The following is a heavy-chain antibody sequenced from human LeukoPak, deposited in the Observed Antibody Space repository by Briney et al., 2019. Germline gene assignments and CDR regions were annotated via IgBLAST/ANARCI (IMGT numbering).Heavy chain of an antibody. Sequence: GGSLRLTCAASGFTVSSNYMSWVRQAPGKGLEWVSVIYSGGSTYYADSVKGRFPISRDNSKNTLYLQVNSLRAEDTAVYYCARGGYSYGYWFDPWGQGTLVTVSS. J-gene: IGHJ5*02. CDR1: GFTVSSNY. V-gene: IGHV3-53*01. CDR2: IYSGGST. CDR3: ARGGYSYGYWFDP. D-gene: IGHD5-18*01.